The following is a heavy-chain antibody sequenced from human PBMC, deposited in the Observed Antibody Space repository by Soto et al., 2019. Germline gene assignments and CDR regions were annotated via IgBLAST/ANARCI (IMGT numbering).Heavy chain of an antibody. J-gene: IGHJ4*02. CDR3: ALYSGYDYTFDY. CDR2: IHFSGST. V-gene: IGHV4-39*01. Sequence: PSETLSLTCTVSGGSINSSTYNWGWIRQPPGKGLEWIGSIHFSGSTYYNPSLKSRVTISVDTSKNQFSLKLSSVTAADTAVYYCALYSGYDYTFDYWGQGTLVTVSS. D-gene: IGHD5-12*01. CDR1: GGSINSSTYN.